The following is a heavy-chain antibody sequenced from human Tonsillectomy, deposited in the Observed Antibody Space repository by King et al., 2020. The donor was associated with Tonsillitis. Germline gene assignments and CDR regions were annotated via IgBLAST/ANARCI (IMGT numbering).Heavy chain of an antibody. CDR2: ISSSSTYT. D-gene: IGHD6-6*01. J-gene: IGHJ4*02. CDR1: GFTFSDYY. CDR3: AGEGAARPADN. Sequence: VQLVESGGGLVKPGGSLRLSCAASGFTFSDYYMTWIRQAPGKGLEWVSYISSSSTYTNYADSVKGRFTISRDNARNSLFLQMNSLRADDTAVYYCAGEGAARPADNWGQGTLVTVSS. V-gene: IGHV3-11*06.